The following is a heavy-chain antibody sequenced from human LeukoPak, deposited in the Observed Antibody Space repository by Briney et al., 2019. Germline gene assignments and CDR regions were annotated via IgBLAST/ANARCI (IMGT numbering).Heavy chain of an antibody. CDR2: ISGYNGKT. CDR3: GRQVDTSMALPDY. Sequence: ASVKVSCKASGYTFANYGISWVRQAPGLGLEWMGWISGYNGKTNYAQKFQGRDTMTTDTSTRIAFMELRSLRSDDTAVYYCGRQVDTSMALPDYWGQGTLVTVSS. V-gene: IGHV1-18*01. D-gene: IGHD5-18*01. CDR1: GYTFANYG. J-gene: IGHJ4*02.